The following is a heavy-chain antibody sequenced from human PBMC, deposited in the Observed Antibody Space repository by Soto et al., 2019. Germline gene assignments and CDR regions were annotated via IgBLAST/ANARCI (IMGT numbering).Heavy chain of an antibody. D-gene: IGHD3-3*01. CDR2: SNYKSGNS. CDR1: GCTXNSYH. J-gene: IGHJ4*02. V-gene: IGHV1-8*01. CDR3: VLLGGFDH. Sequence: GXSXKVSFLAAGCTXNSYHSHLVRQAPGQGLEWVAGSNYKSGNSEHAQKFQGRLSVNRDTSISTDYMEMSSLRVDDTAVYYCVLLGGFDHWGPGTLVTVSS.